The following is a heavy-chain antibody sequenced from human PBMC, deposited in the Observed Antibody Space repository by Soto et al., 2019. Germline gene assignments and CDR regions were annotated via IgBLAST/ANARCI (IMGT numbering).Heavy chain of an antibody. Sequence: QVQLQESGPGLVQPSETLSLTCAVSTDSTTTHNWSWIRQTPGKGLEWIGYIYNIATTSYTPSLNSPVAISMASTRQVSLRLSSVTAADTGVYYCVRQGIGKQHSPVDVWGQGKTVTVSS. CDR2: IYNIATT. J-gene: IGHJ6*01. V-gene: IGHV4-59*08. CDR1: TDSTTTHN. D-gene: IGHD1-1*01. CDR3: VRQGIGKQHSPVDV.